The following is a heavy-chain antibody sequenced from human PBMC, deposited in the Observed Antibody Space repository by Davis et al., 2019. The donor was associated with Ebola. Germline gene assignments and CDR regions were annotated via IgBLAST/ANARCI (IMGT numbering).Heavy chain of an antibody. D-gene: IGHD3-9*01. CDR2: IIPIFGTA. CDR3: ARVTFYDILTGSYNWFDP. Sequence: SVKVSCKASGGTFSSYAVSWVRQAPGQGLEWMGGIIPIFGTANYAQKFQGRVTITADESTSTAYMELSSLRSEDTAVYYCARVTFYDILTGSYNWFDPWGQGTLVTVSS. V-gene: IGHV1-69*13. J-gene: IGHJ5*02. CDR1: GGTFSSYA.